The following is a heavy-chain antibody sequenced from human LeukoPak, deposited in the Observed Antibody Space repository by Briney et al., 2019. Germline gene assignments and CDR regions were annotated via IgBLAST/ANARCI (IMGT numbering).Heavy chain of an antibody. J-gene: IGHJ4*02. CDR3: AREAAGSLVGAPG. D-gene: IGHD6-13*01. V-gene: IGHV1-2*02. CDR1: GYTFTGYY. Sequence: ASVKVSCKASGYTFTGYYMHWVRQAPGQGLEWMGWINPNSGGTNYAQKFQGRVTMTRDTSISTAYMELSRLRSDDTAVYYRAREAAGSLVGAPGWGQGTLVTVSS. CDR2: INPNSGGT.